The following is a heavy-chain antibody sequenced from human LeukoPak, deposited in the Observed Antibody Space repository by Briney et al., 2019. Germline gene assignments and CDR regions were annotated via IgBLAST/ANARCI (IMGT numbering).Heavy chain of an antibody. Sequence: ASVKVSCKASGGTFSSYGISWVRQAPGQGLEWMGRIIPILGIANYAQKFQGRVTITADKSTSTAYMELSSLRSEDTAVYYCARGAAGSIAVAGINWFDPWGQGTLVTVSS. CDR2: IIPILGIA. J-gene: IGHJ5*02. D-gene: IGHD6-19*01. V-gene: IGHV1-69*04. CDR1: GGTFSSYG. CDR3: ARGAAGSIAVAGINWFDP.